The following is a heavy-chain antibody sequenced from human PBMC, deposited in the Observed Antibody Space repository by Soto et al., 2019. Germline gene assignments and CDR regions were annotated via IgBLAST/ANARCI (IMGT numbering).Heavy chain of an antibody. CDR3: AKGPIFGVENIYDY. J-gene: IGHJ4*02. CDR1: GCTFISYW. Sequence: GGSLRLSCAASGCTFISYWMHWVRQAPGKGLVWVSRISSDGSSSYDADSVKGRFTISRDNFKNTLYLQMNNLRAEDTALYYCAKGPIFGVENIYDYWGQGTLVTVSS. CDR2: ISSDGSSS. D-gene: IGHD3-3*01. V-gene: IGHV3-74*01.